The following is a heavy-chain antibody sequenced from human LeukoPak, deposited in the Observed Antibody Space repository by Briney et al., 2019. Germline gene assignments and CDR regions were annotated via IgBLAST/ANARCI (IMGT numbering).Heavy chain of an antibody. CDR1: GGSFSGYY. J-gene: IGHJ4*02. CDR2: IYHSGST. D-gene: IGHD3-10*01. V-gene: IGHV4-38-2*01. Sequence: PSETLSLTCAVYGGSFSGYYWGWIRQPPGKGLEWIGSIYHSGSTYYNPSLKSRVTISVDTSKNQFSLKLSSVTAADTAVYYCATGGWFGDYFDYWGQGTLVTVSS. CDR3: ATGGWFGDYFDY.